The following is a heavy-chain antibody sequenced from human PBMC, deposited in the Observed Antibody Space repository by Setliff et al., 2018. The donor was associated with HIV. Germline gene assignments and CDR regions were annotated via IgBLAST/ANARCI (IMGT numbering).Heavy chain of an antibody. Sequence: SETLSLTCVVSGGSMTNFYWSWIRQPPGKGLEWIGYMYNGGTTNYNPSLQSRVTMSVDVSKNQFSLKLNSVTAADTAVYYCARVPLSSPSRPGGYFDYWGQGTLVTVSS. J-gene: IGHJ4*02. V-gene: IGHV4-59*12. CDR1: GGSMTNFY. D-gene: IGHD3-16*01. CDR3: ARVPLSSPSRPGGYFDY. CDR2: MYNGGTT.